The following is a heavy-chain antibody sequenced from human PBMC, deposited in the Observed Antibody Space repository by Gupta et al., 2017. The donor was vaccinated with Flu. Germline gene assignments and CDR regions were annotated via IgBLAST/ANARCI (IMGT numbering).Heavy chain of an antibody. V-gene: IGHV3-23*01. CDR1: GFTFSNYA. Sequence: EVQLLESGGGLVQPGGSLRLSCAASGFTFSNYAMSWVRQAPGKGLEWVSAISGSGGRTYYADSVKGRFTISRDNSKNTVYLQMNSLRAEATAVYYCAKGSFSSVTYGLDVWGQGTTVTVSS. J-gene: IGHJ6*02. CDR2: ISGSGGRT. CDR3: AKGSFSSVTYGLDV. D-gene: IGHD6-13*01.